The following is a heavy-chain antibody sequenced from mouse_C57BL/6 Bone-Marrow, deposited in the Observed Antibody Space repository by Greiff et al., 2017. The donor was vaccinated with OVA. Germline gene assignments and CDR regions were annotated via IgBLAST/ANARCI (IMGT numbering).Heavy chain of an antibody. CDR1: GFTFSSYA. Sequence: EVKVVESGGGLVKPGGSLKLSCAASGFTFSSYAMSWVRQTPEKRLEWVATISDGGSYTYYPDKVKGRFTISRDNAKNNLYLQMSHLKSEDTAMYYCARDRYGNFDYWGQGTTLTVSS. CDR3: ARDRYGNFDY. J-gene: IGHJ2*01. CDR2: ISDGGSYT. D-gene: IGHD2-1*01. V-gene: IGHV5-4*01.